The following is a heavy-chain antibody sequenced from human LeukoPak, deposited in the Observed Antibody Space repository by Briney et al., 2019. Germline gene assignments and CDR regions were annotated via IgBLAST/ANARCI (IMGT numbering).Heavy chain of an antibody. CDR3: ARGHVPGSTRHWDF. V-gene: IGHV3-74*01. D-gene: IGHD3-10*01. J-gene: IGHJ4*02. CDR1: GFTFSSHW. Sequence: PGGSLRLSCEASGFTFSSHWMHWVRQVPGKGLVWVARIRGDENEIDYADSVKGRFTISRDNTKNTLYLQMNSLRVEDTAVYFGARGHVPGSTRHWDFWGQGTLVTVSS. CDR2: IRGDENEI.